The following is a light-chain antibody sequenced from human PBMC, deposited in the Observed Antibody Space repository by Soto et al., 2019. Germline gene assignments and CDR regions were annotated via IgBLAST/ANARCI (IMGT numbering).Light chain of an antibody. V-gene: IGLV1-44*01. CDR2: SNN. Sequence: QSVLTKPPSASGAPGQRVTISCSGSSSNIGSNTVNWYQQLPGTAPKLLIYSNNQRPSGVPDRFSGSKSGTSASLAISGLQSEDEADYSCAAWDDSLNGQVFGTGTKVTVL. CDR1: SSNIGSNT. CDR3: AAWDDSLNGQV. J-gene: IGLJ1*01.